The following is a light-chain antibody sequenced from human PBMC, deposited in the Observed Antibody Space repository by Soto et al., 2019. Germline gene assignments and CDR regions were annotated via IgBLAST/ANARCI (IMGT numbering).Light chain of an antibody. J-gene: IGLJ2*01. CDR2: DVS. CDR3: SSHTSSSTLV. V-gene: IGLV2-14*01. CDR1: SSDVGGSNY. Sequence: QSALTQPASVSGSPGQSITISCTGTSSDVGGSNYVSWYQQHPGKAPKLMIYDVSNRPSGVSNRFAGSKSGNTASLTISGLQAEYEADYYCSSHTSSSTLVFGGGTKLTVL.